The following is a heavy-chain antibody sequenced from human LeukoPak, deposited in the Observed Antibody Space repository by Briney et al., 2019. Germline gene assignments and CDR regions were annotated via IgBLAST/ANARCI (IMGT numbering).Heavy chain of an antibody. Sequence: ASVKVSCKVSGYTLTELSMHWVRQAPGKGLEWMGGFDPEDGETIYAQKFQGRVTMTEDTSTDTAYMELSSLRSEDTAVYYCAIYPKHPYYYYYMDVWGKGTTVTVFS. CDR3: AIYPKHPYYYYYMDV. CDR1: GYTLTELS. CDR2: FDPEDGET. J-gene: IGHJ6*03. V-gene: IGHV1-24*01.